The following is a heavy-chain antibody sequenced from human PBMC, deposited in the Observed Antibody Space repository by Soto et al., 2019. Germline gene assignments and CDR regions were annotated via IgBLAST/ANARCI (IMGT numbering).Heavy chain of an antibody. J-gene: IGHJ6*02. D-gene: IGHD5-12*01. CDR2: IDPSDSYT. V-gene: IGHV5-10-1*01. Sequence: PGESLKISCKGSGYSFTNYWISWVRQMPGKGLEWMGRIDPSDSYTNYSPSFQGHVTISADKSISTAYLQWSSLKASDTAMYYCASGHSGYDPYGMDVWGQGTTVTVSS. CDR3: ASGHSGYDPYGMDV. CDR1: GYSFTNYW.